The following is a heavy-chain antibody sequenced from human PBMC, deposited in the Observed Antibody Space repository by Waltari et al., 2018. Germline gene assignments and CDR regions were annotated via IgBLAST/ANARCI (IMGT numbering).Heavy chain of an antibody. J-gene: IGHJ6*02. Sequence: QVQLQESGPGLVKPSETLSLTCTVSSGSISSDYWSWIRQPPGKGLDWIGNIFDSGNTNYTPSLKSRVTISLDTSKNQISLKLNSVTAADTAVYYCARHITFSYDFFAMDVWGQGTTVIVSS. CDR3: ARHITFSYDFFAMDV. V-gene: IGHV4-59*08. D-gene: IGHD3-16*01. CDR2: IFDSGNT. CDR1: SGSISSDY.